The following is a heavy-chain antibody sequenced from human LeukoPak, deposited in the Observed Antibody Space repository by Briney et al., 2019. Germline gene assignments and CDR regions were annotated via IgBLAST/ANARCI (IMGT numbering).Heavy chain of an antibody. J-gene: IGHJ6*03. Sequence: GGSLRLSCAASGFTFSSYEMNWVRQAPGKGLEWVSYISSSGSTIYYADSVKGRFTISRDNAKNSLYLQMNSLRAEDTAVYYCARKRGYFYYMDVWGKGTTVAVSS. CDR2: ISSSGSTI. CDR1: GFTFSSYE. V-gene: IGHV3-48*03. CDR3: ARKRGYFYYMDV.